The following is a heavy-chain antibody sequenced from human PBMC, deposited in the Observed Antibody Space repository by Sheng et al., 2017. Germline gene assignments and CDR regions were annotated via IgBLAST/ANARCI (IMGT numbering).Heavy chain of an antibody. CDR1: GGSISSYY. D-gene: IGHD3-3*01. CDR3: ARRSFGSGYSYYYYYYMDV. Sequence: QVQLQESGPGLVKPSETLSLTCTVSGGSISSYYWSWIRQPPGKGLEWIGYIYYSGSTNYNPSLKSRVTISVDTSKNQFSLKLSSVTAADTAVYYCARRSFGSGYSYYYYYYMDVWGKGTTVTVSS. J-gene: IGHJ6*03. CDR2: IYYSGST. V-gene: IGHV4-59*01.